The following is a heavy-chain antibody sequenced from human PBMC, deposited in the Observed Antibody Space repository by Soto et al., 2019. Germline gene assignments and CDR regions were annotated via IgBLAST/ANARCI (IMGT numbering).Heavy chain of an antibody. V-gene: IGHV4-31*03. CDR1: GGSISSGGYY. CDR2: IYYSGST. CDR3: ARDQTNYYDSSGYLNWFDP. Sequence: SETLSLTCTVSGGSISSGGYYWSWIRQHPGKGLEWIGYIYYSGSTYYNPSLKSRVTISVDTSKNQFSLKLSSVTAADTAVYYCARDQTNYYDSSGYLNWFDPWGQGTLVTVSS. D-gene: IGHD3-22*01. J-gene: IGHJ5*02.